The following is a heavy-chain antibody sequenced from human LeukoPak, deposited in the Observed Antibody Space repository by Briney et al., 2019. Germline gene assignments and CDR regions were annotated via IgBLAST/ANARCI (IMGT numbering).Heavy chain of an antibody. CDR3: ARGQRSSRPYHYYYYMDV. CDR2: INHSGST. CDR1: GGSFSGYY. D-gene: IGHD6-13*01. J-gene: IGHJ6*03. Sequence: PSETLSLTCAVYGGSFSGYYWSWIRQPPGKGLEWIGEINHSGSTNYNPSLKSRVTISVDTSKNQFSLKLSSVTAADTAVYYCARGQRSSRPYHYYYYMDVWGKGTTVTVSS. V-gene: IGHV4-34*01.